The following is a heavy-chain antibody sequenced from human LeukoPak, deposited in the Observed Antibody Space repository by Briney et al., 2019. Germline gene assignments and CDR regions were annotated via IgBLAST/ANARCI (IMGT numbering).Heavy chain of an antibody. CDR1: GVSISSYY. CDR2: IYCSGNT. CDR3: ARVGDGNFDI. V-gene: IGHV4-59*01. J-gene: IGHJ4*02. Sequence: SETLSLTCTVSGVSISSYYWSWIRQSPGKGLEWIGYIYCSGNTNKNPSLKSRLIISIDTSKNQYSLKLSSVTAADTAVYYCARVGDGNFDIWGQGTLVTVSS.